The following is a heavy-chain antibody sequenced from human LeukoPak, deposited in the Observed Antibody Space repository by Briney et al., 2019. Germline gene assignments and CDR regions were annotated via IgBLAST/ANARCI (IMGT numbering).Heavy chain of an antibody. CDR3: AKAVAARWLDP. J-gene: IGHJ5*02. V-gene: IGHV3-7*01. CDR2: IKEDGGEK. CDR1: GFTFSSYW. Sequence: GGSLRLSCAASGFTFSSYWMSWVRQAPGKGLECVANIKEDGGEKNYVDSVKGRFTISRDNAKNSLYLQMNSLRAEDTAVYYCAKAVAARWLDPWGQGTLVIVSS. D-gene: IGHD6-19*01.